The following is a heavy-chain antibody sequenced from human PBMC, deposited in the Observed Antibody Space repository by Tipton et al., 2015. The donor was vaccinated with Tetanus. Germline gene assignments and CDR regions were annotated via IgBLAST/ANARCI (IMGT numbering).Heavy chain of an antibody. J-gene: IGHJ2*01. D-gene: IGHD6-6*01. CDR3: ARVWGRGQLVTKPNWYFDL. CDR1: GFTFSDYY. Sequence: GSLRLSCAASGFTFSDYYMSWIRQAPGKGLEWVSYISSSGSTIYYADSVKGRFTISRDNAKNSLSLQVNSLRAEDTAVYYCARVWGRGQLVTKPNWYFDLWGRSTLVTVSS. CDR2: ISSSGSTI. V-gene: IGHV3-11*01.